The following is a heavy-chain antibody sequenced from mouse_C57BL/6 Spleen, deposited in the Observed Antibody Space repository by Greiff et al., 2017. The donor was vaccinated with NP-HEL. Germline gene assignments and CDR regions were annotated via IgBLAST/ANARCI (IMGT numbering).Heavy chain of an antibody. CDR3: ARRNWGAMDY. CDR1: GFTFSDYG. Sequence: DVKLVESGGGLVKPGGSLKLSCAASGFTFSDYGMHWVRQAPEKGLEWVAYISSGSSTIYYADTVKGRFTISRDNAKNTLFLQMTSLRSEDTAMYYCARRNWGAMDYWGQGTSVTVSS. CDR2: ISSGSSTI. D-gene: IGHD4-1*01. J-gene: IGHJ4*01. V-gene: IGHV5-17*01.